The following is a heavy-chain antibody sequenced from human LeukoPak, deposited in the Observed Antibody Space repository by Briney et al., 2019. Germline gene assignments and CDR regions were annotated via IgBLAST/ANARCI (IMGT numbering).Heavy chain of an antibody. CDR3: ARGLGYCSGGSCSGFNWFDP. J-gene: IGHJ5*02. CDR1: GFTFNSYG. Sequence: GRSLRLSCAASGFTFNSYGMHWVRQAPGKGLEWVAVIWYDGSNKYYADSVKGRFTISRDNSKNTLYLQMNSLRAEDTAVYYCARGLGYCSGGSCSGFNWFDPWGQGTLVTVSS. D-gene: IGHD2-15*01. CDR2: IWYDGSNK. V-gene: IGHV3-33*01.